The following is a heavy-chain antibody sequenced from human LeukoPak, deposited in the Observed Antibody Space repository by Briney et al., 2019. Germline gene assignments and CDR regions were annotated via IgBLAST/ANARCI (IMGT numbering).Heavy chain of an antibody. CDR2: INHSGST. D-gene: IGHD3-3*01. J-gene: IGHJ4*02. V-gene: IGHV4-34*01. Sequence: SETLSLTCAVYGGSFSGYYWSWIRQPPGKGLEWIGEINHSGSTNYNPSLKSRVTISVDTSKNQFSLKLSSVTAADTAVYYCARLTIFGVVTNDYWGQGTLVTVSS. CDR1: GGSFSGYY. CDR3: ARLTIFGVVTNDY.